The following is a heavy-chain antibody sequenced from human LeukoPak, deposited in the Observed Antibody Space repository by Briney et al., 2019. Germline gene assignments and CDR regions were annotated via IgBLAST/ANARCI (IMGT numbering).Heavy chain of an antibody. V-gene: IGHV3-30-3*01. CDR3: AREGTS. CDR1: GFTFSSYA. J-gene: IGHJ4*02. Sequence: GGSLRLSCAASGFTFSSYAMHWVRQAPGKGLEWVAGISYDGSKKCDADSVKGRFTISRDNSKNTLYLQMNSLRAEDTAVYYCAREGTSWGQGTLVTVSS. CDR2: ISYDGSKK. D-gene: IGHD1-7*01.